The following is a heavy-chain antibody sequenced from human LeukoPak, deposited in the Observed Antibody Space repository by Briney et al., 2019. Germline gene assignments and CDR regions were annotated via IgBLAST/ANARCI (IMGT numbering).Heavy chain of an antibody. Sequence: QSGGSLRLSCAASGFTFSHFWMSWVRQAPGKGLEWVAYIKKTGSETYYVDSVKGRFTISRDNAKNSLYLQMSNLRAEDTAVYFCARGGGLDVWGQGATVTVSS. J-gene: IGHJ6*02. CDR1: GFTFSHFW. CDR2: IKKTGSET. V-gene: IGHV3-7*03. CDR3: ARGGGLDV. D-gene: IGHD3-16*01.